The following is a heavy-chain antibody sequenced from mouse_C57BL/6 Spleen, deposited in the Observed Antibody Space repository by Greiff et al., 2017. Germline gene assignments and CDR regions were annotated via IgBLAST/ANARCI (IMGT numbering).Heavy chain of an antibody. CDR1: GYTFTSYG. J-gene: IGHJ2*01. V-gene: IGHV1-81*01. CDR3: APSPPYYAYFDY. D-gene: IGHD2-10*01. Sequence: VQLQQSGAELARPGASVKLSCKASGYTFTSYGISWVKQRTGQGLEWIGEIYPRSGNTYYNEKFKGKATLTADKSSSTAYMQLNSLTSEDSAVYFCAPSPPYYAYFDYWGQGTTLTVSS. CDR2: IYPRSGNT.